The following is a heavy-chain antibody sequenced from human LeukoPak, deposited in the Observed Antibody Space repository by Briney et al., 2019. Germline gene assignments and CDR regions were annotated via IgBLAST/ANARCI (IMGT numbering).Heavy chain of an antibody. V-gene: IGHV4-30-4*01. CDR1: GGSISSGDYY. J-gene: IGHJ4*02. D-gene: IGHD4-17*01. Sequence: SETLSLTCTVSGGSISSGDYYWSWIRQPPGKGLEWIGYIYYSGSTYYNPSLKSRVTISVDTSKNQFSLKLSSVTAADTAVYYCASCYGDFVLFDYWGQGTLVTVSS. CDR3: ASCYGDFVLFDY. CDR2: IYYSGST.